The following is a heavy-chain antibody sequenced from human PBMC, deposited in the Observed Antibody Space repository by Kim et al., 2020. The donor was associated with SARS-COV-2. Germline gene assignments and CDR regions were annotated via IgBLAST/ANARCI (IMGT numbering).Heavy chain of an antibody. D-gene: IGHD2-2*01. CDR1: GYTFTSYG. CDR3: ARHRSRQRDNWFDP. J-gene: IGHJ5*02. Sequence: ASVKVSCKASGYTFTSYGLNWVRQATGQGLEWLGWMNPNSGNTGYAEKFRGRVTMTRGISTNTAYMELSSLTSEDAAIYYCARHRSRQRDNWFDPWGQGTQV. V-gene: IGHV1-8*01. CDR2: MNPNSGNT.